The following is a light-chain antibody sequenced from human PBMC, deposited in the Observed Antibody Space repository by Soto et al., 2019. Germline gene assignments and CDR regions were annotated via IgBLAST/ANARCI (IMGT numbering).Light chain of an antibody. J-gene: IGKJ1*01. Sequence: MTQSPSSLSASVGDRVTITCRASQGIGNYLAWYQQRPGQAHRLLIYGASTRAAGIQARFSGSGSGTEFTLTIRSLQSEDFAVYYCKQYDYWPRTFGQGTKVDIK. CDR2: GAS. CDR1: QGIGNY. CDR3: KQYDYWPRT. V-gene: IGKV3-15*01.